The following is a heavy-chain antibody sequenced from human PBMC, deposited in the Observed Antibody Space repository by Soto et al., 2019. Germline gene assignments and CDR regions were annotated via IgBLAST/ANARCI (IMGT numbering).Heavy chain of an antibody. D-gene: IGHD3-22*01. CDR3: ARVDSSGYLGMYYFDN. J-gene: IGHJ4*02. CDR1: GFTFNDHY. V-gene: IGHV3-72*01. CDR2: ARNRANSYTT. Sequence: GSLRLSCAASGFTFNDHYIDWVRQAPGKGLEWICRARNRANSYTTEYAASVKRRFTISRDDSRNSVFLQMNSLKIDDTAVYYCARVDSSGYLGMYYFDNWGQGTQVTVSS.